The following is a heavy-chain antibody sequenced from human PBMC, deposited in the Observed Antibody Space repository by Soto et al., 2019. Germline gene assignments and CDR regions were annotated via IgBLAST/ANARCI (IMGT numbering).Heavy chain of an antibody. J-gene: IGHJ3*02. CDR2: IIPIFGTA. V-gene: IGHV1-69*06. CDR1: GGTFSSYA. D-gene: IGHD3-10*01. CDR3: AREVRGYKADAFDI. Sequence: SVKVSCKASGGTFSSYAISWVRQAPGQGLEWMGGIIPIFGTANYAQKFQGRVTITADKSTSTAYMELSSLRSEDTAVYYCAREVRGYKADAFDIWGQGTMVTVSS.